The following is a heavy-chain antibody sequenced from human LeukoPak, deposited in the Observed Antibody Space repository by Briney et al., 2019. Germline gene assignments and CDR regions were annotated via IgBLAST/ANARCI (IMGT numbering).Heavy chain of an antibody. CDR1: GFTFTICA. Sequence: GGSLRLSCAASGFTFTICAMNWVRQAPGKGLEWVSGISGSGGSTYYADSVKGRFTIPRDSSKNTVYLQMSSLRAEDTAVYYCAKADGSYKTLIDYWGQGTLVTVSS. CDR2: ISGSGGST. J-gene: IGHJ4*02. D-gene: IGHD3-10*01. V-gene: IGHV3-23*01. CDR3: AKADGSYKTLIDY.